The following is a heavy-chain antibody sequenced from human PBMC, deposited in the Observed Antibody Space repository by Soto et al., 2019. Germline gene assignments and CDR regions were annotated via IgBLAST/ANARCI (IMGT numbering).Heavy chain of an antibody. CDR2: IGRRNDI. CDR3: AREETAWPLAYGLDV. V-gene: IGHV3-21*01. CDR1: GFSFSTYS. D-gene: IGHD2-21*02. J-gene: IGHJ6*02. Sequence: PGGSLRLSCEASGFSFSTYSMHWVRQAPGKGLEWVSSIGRRNDIYYADSVKGRFTISRDNAKNSVSLQMNSLRDEDTAVYYCAREETAWPLAYGLDVWGQGTTVTVS.